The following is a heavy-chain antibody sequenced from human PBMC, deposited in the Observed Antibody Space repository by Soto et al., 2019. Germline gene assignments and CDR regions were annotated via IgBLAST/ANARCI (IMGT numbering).Heavy chain of an antibody. J-gene: IGHJ6*02. CDR2: IFFTGIT. CDR3: ARDGHGMDV. CDR1: GGSVTTGSYN. Sequence: QVQLQESGPGLVRPSETLSLTCTVSGGSVTTGSYNWSWIRRPPGKGLEWIGNIFFTGITHYNPPLHNRVTMSVDTSKNQFSLTVTSVTAADTAVYYCARDGHGMDVWGQGTTVTVSS. V-gene: IGHV4-61*01.